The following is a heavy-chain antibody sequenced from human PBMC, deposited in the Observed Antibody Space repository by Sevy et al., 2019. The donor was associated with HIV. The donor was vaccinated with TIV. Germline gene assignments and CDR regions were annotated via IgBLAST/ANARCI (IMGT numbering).Heavy chain of an antibody. CDR3: ARAVNVWGSYRYGSSPDY. CDR2: INHSGST. CDR1: GGSFSGYY. V-gene: IGHV4-34*01. D-gene: IGHD3-16*02. J-gene: IGHJ4*02. Sequence: SETLSLTCAVYGGSFSGYYWSWIRQPPGKGLEWIGEINHSGSTNYNPTLKSRVTISVDTSENQFSLKLSSVTAADTAVYYCARAVNVWGSYRYGSSPDYWGQGTLVTVSS.